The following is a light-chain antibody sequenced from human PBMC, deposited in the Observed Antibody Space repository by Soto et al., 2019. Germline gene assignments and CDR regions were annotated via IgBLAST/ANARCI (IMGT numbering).Light chain of an antibody. J-gene: IGLJ2*01. CDR3: SSSTSSSTLVV. V-gene: IGLV2-14*01. CDR2: DVS. CDR1: SSDVGGYNY. Sequence: QSALTQPASMSGSPGQSITISCTGNSSDVGGYNYVSWFQQHPGKAPKLMIYDVSNRPSGVSNRFSGSKSGNTASLTISGLQAEDEADYYCSSSTSSSTLVVFGGGTKVTVL.